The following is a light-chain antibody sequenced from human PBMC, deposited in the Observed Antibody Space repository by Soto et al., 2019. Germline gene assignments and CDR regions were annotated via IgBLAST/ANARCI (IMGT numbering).Light chain of an antibody. Sequence: DIQMTQSPSALSASVGDRVIITCRASQSINRWLAWYQQKPGKAPKLLIYQASSLESGVSSRFSCSGSRTAFTLTLPSLHPDDSATYYSQQYYRFSWTFGQGTKVEI. CDR1: QSINRW. V-gene: IGKV1-5*03. CDR3: QQYYRFSWT. CDR2: QAS. J-gene: IGKJ1*01.